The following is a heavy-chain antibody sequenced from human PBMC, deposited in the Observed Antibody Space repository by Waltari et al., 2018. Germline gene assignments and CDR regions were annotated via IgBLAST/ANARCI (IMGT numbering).Heavy chain of an antibody. CDR2: ISSSSSTI. V-gene: IGHV3-48*01. CDR3: ASRPELLDY. J-gene: IGHJ4*02. Sequence: VQLVQSGGEVKKTGASVKVSCKASGYTFTNYGFIWVRQAPGKGLEWVSYISSSSSTIYYADSVKGRFTISRDNAKNSLYLQMNSLRAEDTAVYYCASRPELLDYWGQGTLVTVSS. CDR1: GYTFTNYG. D-gene: IGHD1-26*01.